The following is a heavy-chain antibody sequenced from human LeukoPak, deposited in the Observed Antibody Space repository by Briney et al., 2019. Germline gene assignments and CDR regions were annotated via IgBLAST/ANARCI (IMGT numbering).Heavy chain of an antibody. D-gene: IGHD1-26*01. J-gene: IGHJ3*02. V-gene: IGHV4-39*07. CDR1: GGSISSNSYS. CDR2: IYYSGTT. CDR3: ARDLYSGSSDDAFDI. Sequence: SETLSLTCTVSGGSISSNSYSWGWIRQPPGKGLEWIGTIYYSGTTYYNPSLKSRVTISVDTSKSHFSLRLSSVTAADTAFYYCARDLYSGSSDDAFDIWGPGTLVTVSS.